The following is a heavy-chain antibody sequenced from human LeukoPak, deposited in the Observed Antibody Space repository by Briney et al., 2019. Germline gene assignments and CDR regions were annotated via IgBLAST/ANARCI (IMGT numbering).Heavy chain of an antibody. V-gene: IGHV3-7*01. CDR1: GFRFSTYW. CDR3: VCRYFDWLSRFDP. CDR2: INQDGSEK. Sequence: GGSLRLSCAASGFRFSTYWMSWVRQAPGKGLEWVANINQDGSEKHYVDPAKGRFTISRDNAKNSLYLQMNSLRAEDTAMYYCVCRYFDWLSRFDPWGQGTLVTVSS. D-gene: IGHD3-9*01. J-gene: IGHJ5*02.